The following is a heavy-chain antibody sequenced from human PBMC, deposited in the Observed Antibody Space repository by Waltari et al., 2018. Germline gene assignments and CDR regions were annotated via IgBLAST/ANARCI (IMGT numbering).Heavy chain of an antibody. Sequence: QVQLVQSGAEVKKPGSSVKVSCKASGGTFSSYAISWVRQAPGQGLEWMGVSILIFGTANYAQKFQGRVTITTDESTSTAYMELSSMRSEDTAVYYCARGWLQYSLAVDYWGQGTLVTVSS. V-gene: IGHV1-69*05. D-gene: IGHD5-12*01. J-gene: IGHJ4*02. CDR1: GGTFSSYA. CDR3: ARGWLQYSLAVDY. CDR2: SILIFGTA.